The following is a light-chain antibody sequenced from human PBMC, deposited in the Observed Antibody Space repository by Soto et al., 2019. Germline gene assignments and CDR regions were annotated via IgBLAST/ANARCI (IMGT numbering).Light chain of an antibody. CDR2: GAS. J-gene: IGKJ1*01. Sequence: DIVMTQSPGTLSVSPGERATLSCRASQSVDSNLAWYQQKPGQAPRLLIYGASTRATGISARFSGSGSGTEFTLTISSLQSEDFGVYYCQQYNNWWTFGQGTKVDIK. CDR1: QSVDSN. CDR3: QQYNNWWT. V-gene: IGKV3-15*01.